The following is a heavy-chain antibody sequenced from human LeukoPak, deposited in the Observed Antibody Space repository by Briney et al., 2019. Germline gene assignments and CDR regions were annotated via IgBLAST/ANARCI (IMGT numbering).Heavy chain of an antibody. CDR2: ISDRGDST. J-gene: IGHJ3*02. CDR1: GFTLNNYG. CDR3: ARGPYSYDSSGAFDI. Sequence: GGTLRLSCAASGFTLNNYGMSWVRQAPGKGLEWVSGISDRGDSTYYADSVKGRFTISRDNFENTLYLQMISLRAEDTAVYFCARGPYSYDSSGAFDIWGQGTMVTVSS. V-gene: IGHV3-23*01. D-gene: IGHD3-22*01.